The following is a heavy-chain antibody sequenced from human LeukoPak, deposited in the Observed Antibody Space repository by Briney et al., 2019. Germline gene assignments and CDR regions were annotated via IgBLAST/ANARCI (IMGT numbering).Heavy chain of an antibody. CDR1: GGSISSYY. CDR3: ARRTIAAAGNNWFDP. CDR2: IFYSGST. D-gene: IGHD6-13*01. V-gene: IGHV4-59*01. Sequence: SETLSLTCTVSGGSISSYYWSWVRQPPRKRLEWIGCIFYSGSTNYNPSLKSRVTISLDTPKNQLSLKLSSVTAADTAVYYCARRTIAAAGNNWFDPWGQGTLVTVSS. J-gene: IGHJ5*02.